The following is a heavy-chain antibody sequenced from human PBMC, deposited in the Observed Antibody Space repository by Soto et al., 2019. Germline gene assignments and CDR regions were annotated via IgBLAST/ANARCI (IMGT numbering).Heavy chain of an antibody. CDR1: GGSFSGYY. CDR2: INHSGST. V-gene: IGHV4-34*01. CDR3: ARRTGVRRYYFDY. J-gene: IGHJ4*02. D-gene: IGHD7-27*01. Sequence: SETLSLTCAVYGGSFSGYYWSWIRQPPGKGLEWIGEINHSGSTNYNPSLKSRVTISVDTSKNQFSLKLSSVTAADTAVYYCARRTGVRRYYFDYWGQGTLVTVSS.